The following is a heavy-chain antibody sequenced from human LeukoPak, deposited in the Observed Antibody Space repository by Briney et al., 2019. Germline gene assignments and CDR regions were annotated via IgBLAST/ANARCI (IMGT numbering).Heavy chain of an antibody. Sequence: ASVKVSCKASGYTFTSYAMHWVRQAPGQRLEWMGWINAGNGNTKYSQKFQGRVTITRDTSASTAYMELSSLRSEDTVVYYCARGDTAMDEFDYWGQGTLVTVSS. CDR1: GYTFTSYA. CDR3: ARGDTAMDEFDY. CDR2: INAGNGNT. D-gene: IGHD5-18*01. V-gene: IGHV1-3*01. J-gene: IGHJ4*02.